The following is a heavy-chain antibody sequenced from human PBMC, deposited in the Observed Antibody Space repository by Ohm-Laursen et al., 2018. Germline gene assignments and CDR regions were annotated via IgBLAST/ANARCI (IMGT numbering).Heavy chain of an antibody. Sequence: SLRLSCAAAGFTVSVNYINWVRQAPGKGLEWVSVIYSNGSTYYADSVKGRFFISREYSKNTVYLQMNSLRAEDTAVYYCARDFGSRYLGPHNALDIWGPGTMVTVSS. V-gene: IGHV3-53*01. CDR1: GFTVSVNY. D-gene: IGHD3-16*01. CDR2: IYSNGST. CDR3: ARDFGSRYLGPHNALDI. J-gene: IGHJ3*02.